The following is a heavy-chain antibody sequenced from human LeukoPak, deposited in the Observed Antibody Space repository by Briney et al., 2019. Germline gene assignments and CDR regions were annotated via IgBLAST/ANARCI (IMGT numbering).Heavy chain of an antibody. CDR3: ARGSEGYSSSSEGFDP. CDR1: GGSISSGGYY. CDR2: IYYSGST. J-gene: IGHJ5*02. D-gene: IGHD6-6*01. V-gene: IGHV4-31*03. Sequence: SETLSLTCTVSGGSISSGGYYRSWIRQHPGKGLEWIGYIYYSGSTYYNPSLKSRVTISVDTSKNQFSLKLSSVTAADTAVYYCARGSEGYSSSSEGFDPWGQGTLVTVSS.